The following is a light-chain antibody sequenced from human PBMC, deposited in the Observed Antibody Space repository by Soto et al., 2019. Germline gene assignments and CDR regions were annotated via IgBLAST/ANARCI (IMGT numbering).Light chain of an antibody. J-gene: IGKJ3*01. CDR3: QQLNIYPLT. CDR2: AAS. Sequence: DIQVTQSPSSVSASVGDRVTITCRASQDISSWLAWYQQKPGKAPKLLIYAASSLQSGVPSRFSGSGSGTEFTLTINSLQPEDFATYYCQQLNIYPLTFGPGTKVDIK. CDR1: QDISSW. V-gene: IGKV1-12*01.